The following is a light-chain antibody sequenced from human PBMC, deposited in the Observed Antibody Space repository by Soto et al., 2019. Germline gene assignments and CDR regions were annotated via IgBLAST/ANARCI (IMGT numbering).Light chain of an antibody. J-gene: IGKJ2*01. CDR3: QQYGSSPRT. Sequence: EIVLTQSPGTLSLSPGERATLSCRASQSVSGSNLAWYQQKPGQAPRLLTYGASSRASGIPDRFSGSGSGTDFTLTISRLEPEDFAVYYYQQYGSSPRTFGQGTKLEIK. CDR2: GAS. V-gene: IGKV3-20*01. CDR1: QSVSGSN.